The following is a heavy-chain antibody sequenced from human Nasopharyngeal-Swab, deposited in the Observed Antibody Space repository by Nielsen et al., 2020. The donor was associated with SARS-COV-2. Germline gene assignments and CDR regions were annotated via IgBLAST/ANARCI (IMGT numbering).Heavy chain of an antibody. V-gene: IGHV3-7*01. D-gene: IGHD6-13*01. CDR1: GFTFSNYW. CDR3: ARGGWEGIAAADTRVY. CDR2: IKQDGSEK. J-gene: IGHJ4*02. Sequence: GESLKISCAASGFTFSNYWMSWVRQAPGKGLEWVASIKQDGSEKYYVDSVKGRFTISRDNAKKSLYLQMNSLRAEDTAVYYCARGGWEGIAAADTRVYWGQGTLVTVSS.